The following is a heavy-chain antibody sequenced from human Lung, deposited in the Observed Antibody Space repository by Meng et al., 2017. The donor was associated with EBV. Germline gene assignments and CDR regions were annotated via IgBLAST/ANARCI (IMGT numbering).Heavy chain of an antibody. CDR2: INSDGTTT. V-gene: IGHV3-74*01. CDR3: VRVDMG. D-gene: IGHD3-9*01. Sequence: EVQVVGSGGGLVQPGGSLRLSCAASGFTFSRSWMQWVRQAPGKGLVWVSRINSDGTTTTYADSVKGRFTISRDNARNTLYLQMNSLTAEDTGVYYCVRVDMGWGQGTLVTVSS. CDR1: GFTFSRSW. J-gene: IGHJ4*02.